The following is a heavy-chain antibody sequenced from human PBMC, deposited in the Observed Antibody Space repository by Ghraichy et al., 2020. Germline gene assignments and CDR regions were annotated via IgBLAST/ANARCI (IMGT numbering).Heavy chain of an antibody. Sequence: GGSLRLSCAASGFTFSASTIHWVRQASGKGLEWVGRIKSKANSYATVYAASLKGRFTISRADSKNTAYLQMNSLKTEYTAVYYCTRSEYYSDSSVDYWGQGTLVTVSS. CDR3: TRSEYYSDSSVDY. D-gene: IGHD3-22*01. V-gene: IGHV3-73*01. CDR1: GFTFSAST. CDR2: IKSKANSYAT. J-gene: IGHJ4*02.